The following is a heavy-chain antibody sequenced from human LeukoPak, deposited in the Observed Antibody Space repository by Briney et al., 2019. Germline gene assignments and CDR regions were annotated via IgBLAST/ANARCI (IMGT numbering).Heavy chain of an antibody. D-gene: IGHD2-2*01. Sequence: ASVKVSCKASGYTFTSYDINWVRQATGQGLEWMGWMNPNSGNTGYAQKFQGRVTMTRNTSISTAYMERSSLRSEDTAVYYCARWGSTSIFFNYYYYYYMDVWGKGTTVTVSS. J-gene: IGHJ6*03. V-gene: IGHV1-8*01. CDR3: ARWGSTSIFFNYYYYYYMDV. CDR1: GYTFTSYD. CDR2: MNPNSGNT.